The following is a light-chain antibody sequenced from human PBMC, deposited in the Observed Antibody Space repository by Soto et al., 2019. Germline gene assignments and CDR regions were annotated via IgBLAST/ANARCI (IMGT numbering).Light chain of an antibody. V-gene: IGLV2-11*01. CDR1: RSDVGVYKY. CDR2: DVS. Sequence: QSALTQPRSASASPGQSVTLSCTGSRSDVGVYKYVSWYQQHPGKAPKLMIYDVSKRPSGVPGRFSGSKSGNTASLTISGLQAEDEADYYCCSYGGGYTPLVFGGGTKVTVL. CDR3: CSYGGGYTPLV. J-gene: IGLJ2*01.